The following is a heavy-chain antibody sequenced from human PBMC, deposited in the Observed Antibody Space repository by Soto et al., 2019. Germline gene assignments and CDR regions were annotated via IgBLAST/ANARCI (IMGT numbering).Heavy chain of an antibody. D-gene: IGHD3-3*01. CDR3: ARGRFLEWLLWFDP. CDR1: GGSFSGYY. CDR2: INHSGST. J-gene: IGHJ5*02. V-gene: IGHV4-34*01. Sequence: LSLTCAVYGGSFSGYYWSWIRQPPGKGLEWIGEINHSGSTNYNPSLKSRVTISVDTSKNQFSLKLSSVTAADTAVYYCARGRFLEWLLWFDPWGQGTLVTVSS.